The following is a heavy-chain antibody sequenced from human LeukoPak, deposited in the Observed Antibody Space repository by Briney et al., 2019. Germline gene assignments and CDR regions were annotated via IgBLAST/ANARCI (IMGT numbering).Heavy chain of an antibody. V-gene: IGHV1-2*02. CDR2: INPNSGGT. D-gene: IGHD4-17*01. Sequence: ASVRVSCKASGYTFTGYYMHWVRQAPGQGLEWMGWINPNSGGTKYAQKFQGRVTMTRDTSISTAYMELSRLRSDDTAVYYCARDQRRDYGDYGGIDYWGQGTLVTVSS. CDR3: ARDQRRDYGDYGGIDY. CDR1: GYTFTGYY. J-gene: IGHJ4*02.